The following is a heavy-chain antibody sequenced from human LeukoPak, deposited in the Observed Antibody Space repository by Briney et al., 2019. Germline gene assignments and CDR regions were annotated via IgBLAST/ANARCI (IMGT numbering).Heavy chain of an antibody. CDR1: GFTFSSYA. V-gene: IGHV3-23*01. CDR3: ARDGGISHWFDP. CDR2: ISGSGGST. J-gene: IGHJ5*02. D-gene: IGHD1-14*01. Sequence: GGSLRLSCAASGFTFSSYAMSWVRQAPGKGLEWVSAISGSGGSTYYADSVKGRFTISRDNSKNTLYLQMNSLRAEDTAVYYCARDGGISHWFDPWGQGTLVTVSS.